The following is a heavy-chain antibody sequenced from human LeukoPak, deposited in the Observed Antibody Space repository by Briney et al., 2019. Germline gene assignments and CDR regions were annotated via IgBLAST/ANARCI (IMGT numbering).Heavy chain of an antibody. J-gene: IGHJ4*02. CDR1: GYTFTSYY. CDR2: INPSGGST. D-gene: IGHD2-15*01. V-gene: IGHV1-46*01. Sequence: ASVKVSCKASGYTFTSYYMHWVRQAPGQGLEWMGIINPSGGSTSYAQKFQGRVTITRNTSISTAYMELSSLRSEDTAVYYCARSRGVYCSGGSCYSRGLDYWGQGTLVTVSS. CDR3: ARSRGVYCSGGSCYSRGLDY.